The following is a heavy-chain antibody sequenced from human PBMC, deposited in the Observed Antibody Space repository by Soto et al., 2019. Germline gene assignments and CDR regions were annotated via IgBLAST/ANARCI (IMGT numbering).Heavy chain of an antibody. CDR3: ARDFRFSADL. CDR2: VNMRGGPT. CDR1: GFTFTSHH. V-gene: IGHV3-48*02. J-gene: IGHJ3*01. Sequence: EEQLVESGGGLVKPGGSLRLSCVAYGFTFTSHHMDWFRQAPGKGPEWVAYVNMRGGPTYYADSVKGRFTISRDNAQNSLFFQMSKLRDEDTAGYYCARDFRFSADLCGLGTMVTVSS.